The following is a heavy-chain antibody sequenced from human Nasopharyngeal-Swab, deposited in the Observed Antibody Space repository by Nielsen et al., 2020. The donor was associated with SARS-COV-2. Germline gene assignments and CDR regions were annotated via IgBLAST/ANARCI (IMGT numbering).Heavy chain of an antibody. CDR3: ARDPQYCGGDCPGADY. D-gene: IGHD2-21*02. V-gene: IGHV3-30-3*01. CDR2: ISYDGINK. CDR1: GFTFSSYA. Sequence: GESLKISCAASGFTFSSYAMHWVRQAPGKGLEWVAVISYDGINKYYADSVKGRFTISRDNSKNTLYLQMNSLRAEDTAVYYCARDPQYCGGDCPGADYWGQGTLVTVSS. J-gene: IGHJ4*02.